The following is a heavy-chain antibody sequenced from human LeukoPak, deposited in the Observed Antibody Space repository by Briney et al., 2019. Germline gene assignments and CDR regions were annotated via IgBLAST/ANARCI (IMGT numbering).Heavy chain of an antibody. CDR3: ARVGDTAMVFRAFDI. CDR1: GGSISRYY. J-gene: IGHJ3*02. Sequence: SETLSLTCTVSGGSISRYYWSWIRQPAGKGLEWIGRIYTSGSTNYNPSLKSRVTISVDKSKNQFSLKLSSVTAADTAVYYCARVGDTAMVFRAFDIWGQGTMVTVSS. D-gene: IGHD5-18*01. V-gene: IGHV4-4*07. CDR2: IYTSGST.